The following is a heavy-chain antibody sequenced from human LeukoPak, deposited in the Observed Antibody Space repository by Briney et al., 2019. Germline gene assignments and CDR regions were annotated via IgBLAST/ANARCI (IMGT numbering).Heavy chain of an antibody. CDR1: GFTFSSYA. CDR2: ISGSGGRT. Sequence: GGSLRLSCAASGFTFSSYAISWVRQAPGKGLEWVSAISGSGGRTYYADSVKGRFTISRDNSKNTLYLQMNSLRAEDTAVYYCACPSVSDTPGWGQGTLVTVSS. CDR3: ACPSVSDTPG. D-gene: IGHD1-14*01. J-gene: IGHJ1*01. V-gene: IGHV3-23*01.